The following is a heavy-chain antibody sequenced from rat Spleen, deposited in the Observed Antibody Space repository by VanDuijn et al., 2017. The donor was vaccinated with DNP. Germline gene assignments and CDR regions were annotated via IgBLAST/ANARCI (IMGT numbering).Heavy chain of an antibody. D-gene: IGHD3-1*01. J-gene: IGHJ2*01. V-gene: IGHV5-58*01. CDR1: GFTFISYW. CDR3: ARLYPSFDY. CDR2: INTDGGST. Sequence: EVQLVETGGGLVQPERSLKLPWDSPGFTFISYWMYWIRQAPGKGLEWVASINTDGGSTYYPDSVKGRFTISRDNAENTVYLQLNSLRSEETATYYCARLYPSFDYWGQGVMVTVSS.